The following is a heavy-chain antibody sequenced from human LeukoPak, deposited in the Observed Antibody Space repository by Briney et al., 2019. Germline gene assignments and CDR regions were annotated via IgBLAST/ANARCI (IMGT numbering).Heavy chain of an antibody. CDR1: GFTFSHYW. Sequence: GGSLRLSCAASGFTFSHYWMTLVRQAPGQGLEWVANIKQDGSEKYYVDSVKGRFTISRDNAKNSLYLQMNSLRAEDTALYYCAREDQPRGTFDCGGEGILVTVSS. V-gene: IGHV3-7*05. J-gene: IGHJ4*02. CDR3: AREDQPRGTFDC. D-gene: IGHD2-15*01. CDR2: IKQDGSEK.